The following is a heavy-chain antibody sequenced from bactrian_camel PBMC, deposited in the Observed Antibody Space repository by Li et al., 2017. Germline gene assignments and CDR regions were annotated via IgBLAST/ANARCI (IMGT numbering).Heavy chain of an antibody. J-gene: IGHJ4*01. CDR2: IWPNGGTT. CDR3: AKLGYSDYVGYNY. CDR1: GYPFSRAC. D-gene: IGHD4*01. V-gene: IGHV3S2*01. Sequence: VQLGESGGASVQSGGSLKVSCVVSGYPFSRACMHWVRQAPGKGLEWVSSIWPNGGTTNYADSVKGRFTISTDNTRNTLYLQMNGLQAEDTAPYYCAKLGYSDYVGYNYWGQGTQVTVS.